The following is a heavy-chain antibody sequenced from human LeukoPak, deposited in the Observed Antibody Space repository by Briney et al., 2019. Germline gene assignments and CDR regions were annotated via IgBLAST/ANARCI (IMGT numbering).Heavy chain of an antibody. CDR2: IYYSGST. D-gene: IGHD4-11*01. CDR3: ARVSSNYLSIKYYFDY. CDR1: GGSISSGGYY. V-gene: IGHV4-31*03. J-gene: IGHJ4*02. Sequence: SETLSLTCTVSGGSISSGGYYWSWIRQHPGKGLEWIGYIYYSGSTYYNPSLKSRVTISVDTSKNQFSLKLSSVTAADTAVYYCARVSSNYLSIKYYFDYWGQGTLVTVSS.